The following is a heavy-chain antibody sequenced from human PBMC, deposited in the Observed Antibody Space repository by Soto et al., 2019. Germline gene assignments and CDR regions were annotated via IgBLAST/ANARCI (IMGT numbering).Heavy chain of an antibody. D-gene: IGHD6-19*01. Sequence: PGGSLRLSCAASGFTFSSYAMSWVRQAPGKGLEWVSAISGSGGSTYYADPVKGRFTISRDNSKNTLYLQMNSLRAEDTAVYYCAKDLESGGIAVAGTLGYWGQGTLVTVSS. CDR3: AKDLESGGIAVAGTLGY. V-gene: IGHV3-23*01. CDR2: ISGSGGST. J-gene: IGHJ4*02. CDR1: GFTFSSYA.